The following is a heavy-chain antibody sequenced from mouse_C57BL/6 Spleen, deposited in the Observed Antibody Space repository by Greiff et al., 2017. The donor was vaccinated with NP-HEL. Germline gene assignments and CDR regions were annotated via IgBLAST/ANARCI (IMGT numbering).Heavy chain of an antibody. J-gene: IGHJ1*03. Sequence: EVKLVESGGGLVQPGGSMKLSCVASGFTFSNYWMNWVRQSPEKGLEWVAQIRLKSDNYATHYAESVKGRFTISRDDSKSSVYLQMNNLRAEDTGIYYCTGRATVVAQGYFDVWGTGTTVTVSS. D-gene: IGHD1-1*01. CDR1: GFTFSNYW. CDR2: IRLKSDNYAT. V-gene: IGHV6-3*01. CDR3: TGRATVVAQGYFDV.